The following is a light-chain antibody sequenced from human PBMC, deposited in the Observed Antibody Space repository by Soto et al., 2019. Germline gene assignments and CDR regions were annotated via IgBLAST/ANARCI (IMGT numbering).Light chain of an antibody. CDR3: QQYGSSPFT. CDR2: GAS. V-gene: IGKV3-20*01. Sequence: EIALTQSPGTLSLSPGQRATLSCRASQSVSSGRLAWYQQTPGQAPRLLIYGASSRATGIPDRFSGSGSGTDFTLSISRLEPEDFAMYYCQQYGSSPFTFGGGTKVEIK. CDR1: QSVSSGR. J-gene: IGKJ4*01.